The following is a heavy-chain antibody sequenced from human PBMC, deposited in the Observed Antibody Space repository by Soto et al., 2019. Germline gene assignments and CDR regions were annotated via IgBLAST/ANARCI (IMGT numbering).Heavy chain of an antibody. J-gene: IGHJ6*04. CDR3: ARSDIVVVVGPLDV. CDR1: GFTFSSYS. CDR2: ISSSSSTI. Sequence: GGSLRLSCAASGFTFSSYSMNWVRQAPGKGLEWVSYISSSSSTIYYADSVKGRFTISRDNAKNSLYLQMNSLRAEDTAVYYCARSDIVVVVGPLDVWGKGTTVTVSS. D-gene: IGHD2-15*01. V-gene: IGHV3-48*01.